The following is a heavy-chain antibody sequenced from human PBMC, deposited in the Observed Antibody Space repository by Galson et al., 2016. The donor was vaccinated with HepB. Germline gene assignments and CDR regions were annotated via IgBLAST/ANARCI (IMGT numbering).Heavy chain of an antibody. V-gene: IGHV1-3*03. CDR2: INVGTGKT. CDR3: ARPTAIDRYCSGTTCYGETSYYYYGLDV. J-gene: IGHJ6*02. CDR1: AYTFSSCA. D-gene: IGHD2-2*01. Sequence: VTVSCKASAYTFSSCAVHWVRQAPGQRLEWMGWINVGTGKTNYFREFQGRVAMTSDTSASTVYMELSSLRSEDTAVYYCARPTAIDRYCSGTTCYGETSYYYYGLDVWGRGTTVTVSS.